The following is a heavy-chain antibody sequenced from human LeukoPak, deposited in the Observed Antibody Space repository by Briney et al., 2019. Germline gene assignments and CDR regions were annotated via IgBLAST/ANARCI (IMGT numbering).Heavy chain of an antibody. CDR1: GFTFSSYG. V-gene: IGHV3-30*18. J-gene: IGHJ4*02. D-gene: IGHD6-13*01. Sequence: PGRSLRLSCAASGFTFSSYGMHWVRQAPGKGLEWVAVISYDGSNKYYADSVKGRFTISRDNSKNTLYLQMNSLRAEDTAVYYCAKANHLFSSSWLIIDYWGQGTLVTVSS. CDR3: AKANHLFSSSWLIIDY. CDR2: ISYDGSNK.